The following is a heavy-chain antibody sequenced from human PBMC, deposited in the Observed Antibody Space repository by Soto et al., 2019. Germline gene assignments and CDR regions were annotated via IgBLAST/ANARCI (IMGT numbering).Heavy chain of an antibody. CDR2: ISSSSGTI. Sequence: GGSLRLSCAASGFTFNTYSMDWVRQAPGKGLEWVSFISSSSGTIYYADSVKGRFTISRHNSKNTLYLQMNSLRAEDTAVYYCARDDYWGQGTLVTVSS. CDR1: GFTFNTYS. CDR3: ARDDY. J-gene: IGHJ4*02. V-gene: IGHV3-48*01.